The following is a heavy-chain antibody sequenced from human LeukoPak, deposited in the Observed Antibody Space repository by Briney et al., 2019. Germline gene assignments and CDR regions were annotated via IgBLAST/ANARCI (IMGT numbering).Heavy chain of an antibody. Sequence: ASVKVSCKASGYTFTSYGISWVRQAPGQGLEWMGWISAYNGNTNYAQKLQGRVTMTTDTSTSTAYMELRSLRSDDTAVYYCARVSPNIAAAGPTAYYFDYWGQGTLVTVSS. CDR3: ARVSPNIAAAGPTAYYFDY. J-gene: IGHJ4*02. D-gene: IGHD6-13*01. V-gene: IGHV1-18*01. CDR1: GYTFTSYG. CDR2: ISAYNGNT.